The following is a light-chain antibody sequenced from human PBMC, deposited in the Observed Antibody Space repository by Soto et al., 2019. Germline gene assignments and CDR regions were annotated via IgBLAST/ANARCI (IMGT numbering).Light chain of an antibody. CDR3: SSYRDSRTRV. Sequence: QSALTQPASVSGSPGPSITISCTGTSSDVGHYNFVSWYQQHPGKAPKLLLYEVTNRPSGVSVRFSGSKSGNTASLTISGLQTEDEADYYCSSYRDSRTRVFGTGTKVTVL. CDR2: EVT. J-gene: IGLJ1*01. CDR1: SSDVGHYNF. V-gene: IGLV2-14*01.